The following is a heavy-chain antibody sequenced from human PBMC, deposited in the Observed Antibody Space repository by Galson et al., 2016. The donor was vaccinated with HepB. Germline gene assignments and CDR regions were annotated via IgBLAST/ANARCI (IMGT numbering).Heavy chain of an antibody. CDR3: AREEIVVVEKMGAFDI. V-gene: IGHV4-31*03. Sequence: TLSLTCTVSGGSINSGGYYWNWIRQHPGKGLEWIGYIYYSGSTYYNPSLKSRVTISLDTSKNQFSLKLSSVTAADTAVYYCAREEIVVVEKMGAFDIWGQGTKVTVSS. J-gene: IGHJ3*02. D-gene: IGHD2-15*01. CDR1: GGSINSGGYY. CDR2: IYYSGST.